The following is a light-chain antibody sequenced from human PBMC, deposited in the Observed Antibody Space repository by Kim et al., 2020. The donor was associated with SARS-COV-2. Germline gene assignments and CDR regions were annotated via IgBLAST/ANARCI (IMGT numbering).Light chain of an antibody. J-gene: IGLJ1*01. V-gene: IGLV2-14*03. CDR3: SSYATSRSYV. CDR2: DVN. Sequence: ITISCTGTSSDVGTYNYVSWYQQYPGKAPKLMIYDVNKRPSGISNRFSGSKSGNTASLTISGLQAEDEADYYCSSYATSRSYVFGTGTKVTVL. CDR1: SSDVGTYNY.